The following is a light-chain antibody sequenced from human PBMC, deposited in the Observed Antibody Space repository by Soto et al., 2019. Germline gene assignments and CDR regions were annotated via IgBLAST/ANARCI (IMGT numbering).Light chain of an antibody. CDR2: DAS. J-gene: IGKJ1*01. CDR1: QSVSSN. CDR3: QQYSAWWT. Sequence: EIVMTQSPATLSVSPGERATLSCRASQSVSSNLAWYQQKPGQAPRLLIYDASTRAPGIPARLSGSGSGTEFTLTISSLQSEDFAVYYCQQYSAWWTFGQGTTVEIK. V-gene: IGKV3-15*01.